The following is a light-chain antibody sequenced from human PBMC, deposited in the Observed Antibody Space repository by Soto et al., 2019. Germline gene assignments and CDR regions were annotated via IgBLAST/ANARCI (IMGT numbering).Light chain of an antibody. V-gene: IGKV3-11*01. J-gene: IGKJ4*01. CDR3: QQRSSWPLT. Sequence: IVLTQSPATLSLSPGERATLSCRASQSVNNYLAWYQQKPCQAPRLLIYDAYNRATGIPARFGGSGSGTDFTLTISSLEPEDFAVYYCQQRSSWPLTFGGGTKVEIK. CDR1: QSVNNY. CDR2: DAY.